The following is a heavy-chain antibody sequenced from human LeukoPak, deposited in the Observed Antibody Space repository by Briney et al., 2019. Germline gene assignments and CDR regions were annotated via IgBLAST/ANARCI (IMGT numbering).Heavy chain of an antibody. CDR3: AKVRADYGSGSYYFDY. CDR1: GFTVSSNY. V-gene: IGHV3-53*01. J-gene: IGHJ4*02. Sequence: GGSLRLSCAASGFTVSSNYMSWVRQAPGKGLEWVSVIYSGGSTCYADSVKGRFTISRDNSKNTLYLQMNSLRAEDTAVYYCAKVRADYGSGSYYFDYWGQGTLVTVSS. CDR2: IYSGGST. D-gene: IGHD3-10*01.